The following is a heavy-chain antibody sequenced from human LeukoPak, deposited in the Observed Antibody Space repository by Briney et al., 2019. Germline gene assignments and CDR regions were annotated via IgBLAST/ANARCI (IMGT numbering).Heavy chain of an antibody. Sequence: GSLRLSCAASGFTFSSYAMSWVRQAPGKGLEWVSAISGSGGSTYYADSVKGRFTISRDNSKNTLYLQMNSLRAEDTAVYYCAKDATYDSRAGYYYYMDVWGKGTTVTVSS. V-gene: IGHV3-23*01. J-gene: IGHJ6*03. CDR2: ISGSGGST. CDR1: GFTFSSYA. CDR3: AKDATYDSRAGYYYYMDV. D-gene: IGHD3-3*01.